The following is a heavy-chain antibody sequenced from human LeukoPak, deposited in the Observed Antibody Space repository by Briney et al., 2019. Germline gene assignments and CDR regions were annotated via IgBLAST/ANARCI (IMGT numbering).Heavy chain of an antibody. CDR3: ARVKWELRNYYGMDV. D-gene: IGHD1-26*01. J-gene: IGHJ6*02. CDR1: GFTFSSYE. V-gene: IGHV3-48*03. CDR2: ISSSGSTI. Sequence: PGGSLRLSCPASGFTFSSYEMNWVRQAPGKGLEWVSYISSSGSTIYYADSVKGRFTISRDNAKNSLYLQMNSLRAEDTAVHYCARVKWELRNYYGMDVWGQGTTVTVSS.